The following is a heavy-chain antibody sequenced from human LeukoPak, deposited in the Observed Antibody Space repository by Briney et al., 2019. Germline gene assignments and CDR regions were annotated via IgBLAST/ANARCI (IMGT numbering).Heavy chain of an antibody. J-gene: IGHJ4*02. D-gene: IGHD6-19*01. Sequence: GGSLRLSCAASGFTFSSYAMSWVRQAPGKGLEWVSAISGSGGSTYYADSVKGRFTISRDNPKNTLYLQMNSLRAEDTAVYYCAKDSRFDIAVAGTDFDYWSQGTLVTVSS. CDR1: GFTFSSYA. CDR2: ISGSGGST. CDR3: AKDSRFDIAVAGTDFDY. V-gene: IGHV3-23*01.